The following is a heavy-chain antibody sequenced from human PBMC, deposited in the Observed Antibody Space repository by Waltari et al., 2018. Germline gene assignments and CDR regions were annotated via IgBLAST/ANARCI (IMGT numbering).Heavy chain of an antibody. CDR1: GGSFSGYY. Sequence: QVQLQQWGAGLLKPSETLSLTCAVYGGSFSGYYWSWIRQPPGKGLEWIGEINHSGSTNYNPSLKSRVTISVDTSKNQFSLKLSSVTAADTAVYYCAREVSKRWLQLRFDYWGQGTLVTVSS. CDR2: INHSGST. D-gene: IGHD5-12*01. J-gene: IGHJ4*02. V-gene: IGHV4-34*01. CDR3: AREVSKRWLQLRFDY.